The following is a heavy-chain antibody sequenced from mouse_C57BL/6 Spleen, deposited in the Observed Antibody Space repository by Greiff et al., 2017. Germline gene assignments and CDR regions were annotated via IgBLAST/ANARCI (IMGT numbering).Heavy chain of an antibody. J-gene: IGHJ4*01. V-gene: IGHV1-80*01. CDR3: ARWGDSNGAYYAMDY. Sequence: QVQLKQSGAELVKPGASVKISCKASGYAFSSYWMNWVKQRPGKGLEWIGQIYPGDGDTNYNGKFKGKATLTADKSSSTAYMQLSSLTSEDSAVYFCARWGDSNGAYYAMDYWGQGTSVTVSS. CDR2: IYPGDGDT. CDR1: GYAFSSYW. D-gene: IGHD2-5*01.